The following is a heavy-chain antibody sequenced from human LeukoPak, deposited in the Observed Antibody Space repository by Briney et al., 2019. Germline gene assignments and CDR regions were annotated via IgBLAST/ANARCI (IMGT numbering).Heavy chain of an antibody. CDR2: INHSGST. Sequence: KTSETLSLTCAVSGGSLSGYYWTWIRQPPGKGLEWIGEINHSGSTNYNPSLKSRVTISVDTSKNQFSLKPSSVTAADTAVYYCARGHRRSRRFDPWGQGTLVTVSS. V-gene: IGHV4-34*01. D-gene: IGHD6-13*01. CDR1: GGSLSGYY. CDR3: ARGHRRSRRFDP. J-gene: IGHJ5*02.